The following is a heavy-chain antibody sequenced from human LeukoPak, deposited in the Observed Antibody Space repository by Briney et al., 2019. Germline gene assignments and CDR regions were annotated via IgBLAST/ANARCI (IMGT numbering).Heavy chain of an antibody. CDR2: INPNSGGT. V-gene: IGHV1-2*02. CDR1: GYTFTGFY. Sequence: GASVKVSCKASGYTFTGFYLHWVRQAPGQGLEWMGWINPNSGGTDFAQRFQGRVTMTRDTSISTAYMELGRLRSDDTAVYYCATYDILTGYRYWGQGTLVTVSS. J-gene: IGHJ4*02. CDR3: ATYDILTGYRY. D-gene: IGHD3-9*01.